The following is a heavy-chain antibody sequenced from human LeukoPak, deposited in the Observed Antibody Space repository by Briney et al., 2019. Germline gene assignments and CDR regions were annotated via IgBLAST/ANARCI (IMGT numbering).Heavy chain of an antibody. J-gene: IGHJ4*02. CDR3: AGEASIVVPCSDY. D-gene: IGHD3-22*01. CDR1: GFTFSSYA. V-gene: IGHV3-64*01. CDR2: ISSNGGST. Sequence: PGGSLRLSCAASGFTFSSYAMHWVRQAPGKGLEYVSAISSNGGSTSYANSVKGRFTISRDNSKNTLYLQMGSLRAEDMAVYYCAGEASIVVPCSDYWGQGTLVTVSS.